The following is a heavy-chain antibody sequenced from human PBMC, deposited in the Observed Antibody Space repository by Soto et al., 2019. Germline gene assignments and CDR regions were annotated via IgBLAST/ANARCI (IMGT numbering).Heavy chain of an antibody. D-gene: IGHD3-16*01. CDR1: RFTFSAYA. CDR2: ISYDGTKK. Sequence: CTSSRFTFSAYAMHWDRQAPGTRLCWVAVISYDGTKKFFADSVKGRFAVSRYNSTDTVFLQMDSLRVEDTAVYYCAKDFLLWGSFPDPGASDYWGQGT. J-gene: IGHJ4*02. CDR3: AKDFLLWGSFPDPGASDY. V-gene: IGHV3-30*18.